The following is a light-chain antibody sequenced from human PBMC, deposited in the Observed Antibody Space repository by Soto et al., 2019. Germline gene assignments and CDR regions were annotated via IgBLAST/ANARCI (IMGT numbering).Light chain of an antibody. V-gene: IGKV1-5*01. CDR1: QSISSW. CDR2: DAS. CDR3: QQYNSYWT. Sequence: MTQSPATLSSSAGDRVTITCRASQSISSWLAWYQQKPGKAPKLLIYDASSLESGVPARFSGSGSGTEFTLTISSLQSEDFAAYYCQQYNSYWTFGQGTKVDIK. J-gene: IGKJ1*01.